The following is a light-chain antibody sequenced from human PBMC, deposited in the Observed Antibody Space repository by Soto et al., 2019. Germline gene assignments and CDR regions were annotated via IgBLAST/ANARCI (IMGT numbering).Light chain of an antibody. CDR2: DAS. J-gene: IGKJ2*01. CDR3: QQYDNLPPYT. V-gene: IGKV1-33*01. CDR1: QDISNY. Sequence: DIQMTQSPSSLSASVGDRVTITCQASQDISNYLNWYQQKPGKAPKLLIYDASNLETRVPSRFSGSGSGTDFTFTISSLQPEGIATYYCQQYDNLPPYTFGQGTKLEIK.